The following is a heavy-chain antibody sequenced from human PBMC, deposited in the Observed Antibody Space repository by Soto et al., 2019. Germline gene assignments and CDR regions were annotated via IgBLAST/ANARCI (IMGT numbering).Heavy chain of an antibody. J-gene: IGHJ4*02. CDR1: GFTFSSYG. V-gene: IGHV3-33*01. Sequence: QVQLVESGGGVVQPGRSLRLSCAASGFTFSSYGMHWVRQAPGKGLEWVAVIWYDGSNKYYADSVKGRFTISRDNSKKTLYLQMNRLRAEDTAVYYCTSMTTVTTGGVGANDYWGQGTLVTVSS. D-gene: IGHD4-17*01. CDR3: TSMTTVTTGGVGANDY. CDR2: IWYDGSNK.